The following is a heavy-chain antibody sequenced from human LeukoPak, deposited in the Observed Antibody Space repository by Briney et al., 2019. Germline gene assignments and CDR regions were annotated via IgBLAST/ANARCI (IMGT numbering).Heavy chain of an antibody. Sequence: SETLSLTCAVYGGSFSGYYWSWIRQPPGKGLEWIGEINHSGSTNYNPSLKSRVTISVDTSKNQFSLKLSSVTAADTAVYYCARGAIVVVYFDYWGQGTLVTVSS. CDR1: GGSFSGYY. D-gene: IGHD3-22*01. J-gene: IGHJ4*02. CDR3: ARGAIVVVYFDY. CDR2: INHSGST. V-gene: IGHV4-34*01.